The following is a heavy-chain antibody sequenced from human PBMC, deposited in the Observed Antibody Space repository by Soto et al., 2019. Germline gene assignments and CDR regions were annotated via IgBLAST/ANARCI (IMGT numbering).Heavy chain of an antibody. D-gene: IGHD3-10*02. CDR2: ISYDGSNK. J-gene: IGHJ4*02. V-gene: IGHV3-30-3*01. Sequence: GGSLRLSCAASGFTFSSYAMHWVRQAPGKGLEWVAVISYDGSNKYYADSVKGRFTIPRDNSKNTLYLQMNSLRAEDTAVYYCARDRHYVWGQGTLVTVSS. CDR1: GFTFSSYA. CDR3: ARDRHYV.